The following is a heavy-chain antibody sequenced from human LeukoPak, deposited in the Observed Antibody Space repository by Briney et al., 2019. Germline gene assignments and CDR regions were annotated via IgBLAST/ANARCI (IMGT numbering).Heavy chain of an antibody. V-gene: IGHV3-30*18. CDR2: ISYDGSNK. CDR3: AKDHVYDSSGHYYMFGS. CDR1: GFTFSSYG. Sequence: GGSLRLSCAASGFTFSSYGMHWVRQAPGKGLEWMAVISYDGSNKYYVDSVKGRFTISRDNSKSTLYLQMNSLRAEDTAVYYCAKDHVYDSSGHYYMFGSWGQGTLVTVSS. D-gene: IGHD3-22*01. J-gene: IGHJ4*02.